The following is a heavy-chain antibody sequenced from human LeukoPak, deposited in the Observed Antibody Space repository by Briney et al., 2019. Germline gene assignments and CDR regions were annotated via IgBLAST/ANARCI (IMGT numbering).Heavy chain of an antibody. J-gene: IGHJ6*03. D-gene: IGHD3-16*01. CDR1: GGSISSYY. Sequence: PSETLSLTCTVSGGSISSYYWSWIRQPPGKGLEWIGYIYYSGSTHYNPSFKSRVTISVDTSKNQFSLKLRSVTAADTAVYYCARTTEGYVRGPGYSYYYYMDVWGKGTTVTISS. V-gene: IGHV4-59*01. CDR2: IYYSGST. CDR3: ARTTEGYVRGPGYSYYYYMDV.